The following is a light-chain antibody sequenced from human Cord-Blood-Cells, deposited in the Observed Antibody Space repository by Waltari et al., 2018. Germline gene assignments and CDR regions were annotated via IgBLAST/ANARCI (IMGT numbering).Light chain of an antibody. J-gene: IGKJ2*01. V-gene: IGKV4-1*01. CDR3: QQYYSTPYT. CDR1: QSVLYSSNNKNY. Sequence: DIVMTQSPDSLAVSLGGRAIINRTSSQSVLYSSNNKNYLAWYRQKPGQPPKLLLYWASTRESGVPDRFSGSGSGTDFTLTISSLQAEDVAVYYCQQYYSTPYTFGQGTKLEIK. CDR2: WAS.